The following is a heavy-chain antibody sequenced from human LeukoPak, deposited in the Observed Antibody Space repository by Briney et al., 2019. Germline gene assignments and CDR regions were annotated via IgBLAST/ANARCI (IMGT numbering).Heavy chain of an antibody. J-gene: IGHJ5*02. D-gene: IGHD1-26*01. CDR3: ARDPGKNWFDL. V-gene: IGHV3-74*01. Sequence: GGSLSLSCAASGFTFSSYWMHWVRQAPGKGLVWVSRIGGHGTITNYADSVKGRFTISRDNAENTLYLQMNSLRAEDTAVYYCARDPGKNWFDLWARGTVLTVSS. CDR1: GFTFSSYW. CDR2: IGGHGTIT.